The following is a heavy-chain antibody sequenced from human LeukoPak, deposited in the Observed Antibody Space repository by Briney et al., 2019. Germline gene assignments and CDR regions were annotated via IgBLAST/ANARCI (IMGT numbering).Heavy chain of an antibody. Sequence: PGGSLRLSCAASGFTFSSYDFHWVRHVPGKGLEWVSAIGVTGDTYYADSVKGRFTISRENAANSLYLQMHSLRAGDTALYYCTREFCGSRAACAGGFYYDVWGRGTLVTVSS. D-gene: IGHD2-15*01. CDR2: IGVTGDT. CDR1: GFTFSSYD. CDR3: TREFCGSRAACAGGFYYDV. J-gene: IGHJ2*01. V-gene: IGHV3-13*01.